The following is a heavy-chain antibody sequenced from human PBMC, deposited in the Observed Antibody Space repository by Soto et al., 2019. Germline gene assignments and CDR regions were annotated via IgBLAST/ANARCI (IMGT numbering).Heavy chain of an antibody. D-gene: IGHD2-21*02. CDR2: ISASSSFT. V-gene: IGHV3-23*01. CDR3: AKVPNCSGDCYVGMFDY. CDR1: GFSFTTYA. Sequence: GGSLRLSCAASGFSFTTYAMTWVRQVPGKGLEWVSSISASSSFTFYGASVKGRFTVSRDNSKNTMYLQMNSLRADDTAVYYCAKVPNCSGDCYVGMFDYWGQGTLVTVSS. J-gene: IGHJ4*02.